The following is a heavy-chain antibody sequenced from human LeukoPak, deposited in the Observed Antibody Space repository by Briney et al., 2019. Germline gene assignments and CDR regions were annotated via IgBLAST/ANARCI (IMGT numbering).Heavy chain of an antibody. CDR2: ISAYNGNT. Sequence: ASVKVSCKASGYTFTSYGISWVRQAPGQGLEWMGWISAYNGNTNYAQKLQERVTITRDMSTSTAYMELSSLRSEDTAVYYCAAGYDYVWGSYTMNYWGQGTLVTVSS. J-gene: IGHJ4*02. V-gene: IGHV1-18*01. CDR3: AAGYDYVWGSYTMNY. CDR1: GYTFTSYG. D-gene: IGHD3-16*01.